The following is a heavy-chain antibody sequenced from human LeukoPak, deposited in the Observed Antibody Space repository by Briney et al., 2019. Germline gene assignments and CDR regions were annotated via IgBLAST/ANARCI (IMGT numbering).Heavy chain of an antibody. CDR1: GFTFSSYE. V-gene: IGHV3-48*03. CDR2: ISSSGNSI. J-gene: IGHJ4*02. D-gene: IGHD2-15*01. CDR3: ARVRGRSTWYGGGLDC. Sequence: PGGSLRLSCAASGFTFSSYEMNWVRQAPGKGLEGVSYISSSGNSIYYADSVKGRFTISRDNAKNSLDLQMNSLRAEDTAIYYCARVRGRSTWYGGGLDCWGQGTLVTVSS.